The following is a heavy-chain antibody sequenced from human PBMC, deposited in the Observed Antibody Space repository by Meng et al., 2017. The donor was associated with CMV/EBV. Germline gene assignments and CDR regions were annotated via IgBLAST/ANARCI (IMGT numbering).Heavy chain of an antibody. V-gene: IGHV3-74*01. CDR2: INNDGGNT. CDR1: GFTFSDYW. D-gene: IGHD4-17*01. J-gene: IGHJ4*02. CDR3: ARGLYGPDY. Sequence: GESLKISCAASGFTFSDYWMHWVRQAPGKGLVWVSRINNDGGNTVYADSVKGRFTFSRDNAKNTLYLQMNSLRAEGTAVYYCARGLYGPDYWGQGTLVTVSS.